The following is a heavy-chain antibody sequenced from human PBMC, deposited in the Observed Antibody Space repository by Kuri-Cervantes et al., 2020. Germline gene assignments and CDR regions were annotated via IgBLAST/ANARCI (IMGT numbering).Heavy chain of an antibody. CDR1: GGSFSDYY. Sequence: GSLRLSCAVYGGSFSDYYWSWIRQPPGKGLEWIGEINHSGSTNYNPSLKSRVTISVDTSKNQFSLKLNSVTAADTAVYYCAREPYQRGSKQQLLRTKWFFDLWGRGTLVTVSS. CDR3: AREPYQRGSKQQLLRTKWFFDL. CDR2: INHSGST. V-gene: IGHV4-34*01. J-gene: IGHJ2*01. D-gene: IGHD6-13*01.